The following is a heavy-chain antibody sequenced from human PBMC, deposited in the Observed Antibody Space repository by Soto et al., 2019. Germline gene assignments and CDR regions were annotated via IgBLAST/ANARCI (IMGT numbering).Heavy chain of an antibody. CDR3: ATLGGDQPYYYDSSGYYSPYLDH. V-gene: IGHV1-69*01. J-gene: IGHJ4*02. CDR2: IIPIFGTA. Sequence: QVQLVQSGAEVKKPGSSVKVSCKASGGTFSSYAISWVRQAPGQGLEWVGGIIPIFGTANYAQKFQGRVTVPADDSTNTAYMELSSLRSEDTGVYYCATLGGDQPYYYDSSGYYSPYLDHWGQCSLVTVSS. CDR1: GGTFSSYA. D-gene: IGHD3-22*01.